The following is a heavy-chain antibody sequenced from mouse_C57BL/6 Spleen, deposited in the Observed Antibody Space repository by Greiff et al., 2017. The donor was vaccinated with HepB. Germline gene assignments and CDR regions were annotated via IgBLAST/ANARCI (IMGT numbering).Heavy chain of an antibody. CDR3: ARCYGSHFDY. CDR1: GYAFSSSW. Sequence: QVQLQQSGPELVKPGASVKISCKASGYAFSSSWMNWVKQRPGKGLEWIGRIYPGDGDTNYNGKFKGKATLTAYKSSSTAYMQLSSLTSEDSAVYFCARCYGSHFDYWGQGTTLTVSS. J-gene: IGHJ2*01. CDR2: IYPGDGDT. V-gene: IGHV1-82*01. D-gene: IGHD2-2*01.